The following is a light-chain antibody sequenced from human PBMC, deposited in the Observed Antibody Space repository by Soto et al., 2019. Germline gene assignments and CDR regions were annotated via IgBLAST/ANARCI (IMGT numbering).Light chain of an antibody. V-gene: IGKV3-11*01. CDR2: GAS. CDR3: QQSYTTVRS. J-gene: IGKJ4*01. CDR1: QSVSSY. Sequence: EIVLTQSPATLSLSPGERATLSCRASQSVSSYLAWYQQKPGQAPRLLIYGASSRATGIPDRFSGSGAGTDFTLTISSLQPEDFATYFCQQSYTTVRSFGGGTKVDIK.